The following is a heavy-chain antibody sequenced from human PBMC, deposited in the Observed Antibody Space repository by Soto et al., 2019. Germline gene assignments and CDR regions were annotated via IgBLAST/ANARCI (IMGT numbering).Heavy chain of an antibody. CDR3: ARVLITYYYGSGSYVPLDY. CDR1: GYTFTSYG. CDR2: ISAYNGNT. J-gene: IGHJ4*02. D-gene: IGHD3-10*01. Sequence: ASVKVSCKASGYTFTSYGISWVRQAPGQGLEWMGWISAYNGNTNYAQKLRGRVTMTTDTSTSTAYMELRSLRSDDTAVYYCARVLITYYYGSGSYVPLDYWGQGTLVTVSS. V-gene: IGHV1-18*01.